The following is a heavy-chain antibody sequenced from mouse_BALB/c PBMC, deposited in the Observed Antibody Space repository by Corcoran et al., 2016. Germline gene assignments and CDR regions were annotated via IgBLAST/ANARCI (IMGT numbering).Heavy chain of an antibody. V-gene: IGHV14-3*02. D-gene: IGHD2-1*01. Sequence: EVQLQQPGAELVKPGASVKLSCTASGFNIKDTYMHWVKQRPEQGLVWIGRIDPANGSTKSDPTFQGKATMTADTSSNTVYLQLRSLTSEATAVYYCGRAREGNYVVYWGQGTTLTVSS. J-gene: IGHJ2*01. CDR1: GFNIKDTY. CDR3: GRAREGNYVVY. CDR2: IDPANGST.